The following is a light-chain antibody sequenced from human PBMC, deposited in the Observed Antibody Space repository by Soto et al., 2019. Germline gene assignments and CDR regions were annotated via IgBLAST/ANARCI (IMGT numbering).Light chain of an antibody. CDR2: GTS. CDR1: QSVGSY. V-gene: IGKV3-11*01. J-gene: IGKJ2*01. Sequence: EIVLTQSPATLSWSPGERATLSCRASQSVGSYFAWYKQKPGQPPRLLINGTSNRATGIPGRFSGSGSGTDFTLTISSLETEDCGVYYCQHRGKWPRTFGQGTKRELK. CDR3: QHRGKWPRT.